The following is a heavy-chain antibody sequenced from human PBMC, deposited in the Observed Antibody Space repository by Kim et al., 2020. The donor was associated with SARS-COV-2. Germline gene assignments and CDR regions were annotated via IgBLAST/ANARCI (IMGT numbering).Heavy chain of an antibody. J-gene: IGHJ6*01. CDR1: GGSFSSNY. V-gene: IGHV4-34*01. D-gene: IGHD2-2*01. CDR2: ISHSYST. Sequence: SETLSLTCAVYGGSFSSNYYNWVRQPQRTGLGRVWEISHSYSTSSNPTLNRRVTVSVDTAKTQISLKLSSMTATDAATGDYARAGGVLGPATILPFYYY. CDR3: ARAGGVLGPATILPFYYY.